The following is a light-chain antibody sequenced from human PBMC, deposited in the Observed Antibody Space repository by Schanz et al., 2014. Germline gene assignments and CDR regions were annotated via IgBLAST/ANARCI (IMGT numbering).Light chain of an antibody. CDR3: CSYAGSLRV. CDR1: SSDVGGYNY. V-gene: IGLV2-8*01. CDR2: EVS. J-gene: IGLJ3*02. Sequence: QSALTQPPSASGSPGQSVTISCTGTSSDVGGYNYVSWYQQHPGKAPKLMISEVSKRPSGVPDRFSGSKSGNTASLTISGLQAEDEADYYCCSYAGSLRVFGGGTKLTVL.